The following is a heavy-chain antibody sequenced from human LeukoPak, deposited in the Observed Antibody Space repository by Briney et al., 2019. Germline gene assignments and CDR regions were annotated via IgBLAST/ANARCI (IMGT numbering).Heavy chain of an antibody. CDR1: GFTFSSHA. CDR3: AKEGRSLQTY. J-gene: IGHJ4*02. V-gene: IGHV3-30-3*01. D-gene: IGHD5-24*01. Sequence: PGGSLRLSCAASGFTFSSHAMHWVRQAPGKGLEWVAVISYDGNNKYYADSVKGRFTISRDNAKNSLYLQMNSLRVEDTAVYYCAKEGRSLQTYWGQGTLVTVSS. CDR2: ISYDGNNK.